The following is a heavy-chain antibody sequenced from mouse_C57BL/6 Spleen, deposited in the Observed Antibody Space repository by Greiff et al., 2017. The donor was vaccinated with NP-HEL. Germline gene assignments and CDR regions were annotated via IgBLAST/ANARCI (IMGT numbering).Heavy chain of an antibody. CDR1: GYTFTSYW. CDR3: ARAPYDYAWFAY. D-gene: IGHD2-4*01. V-gene: IGHV1-59*01. J-gene: IGHJ3*01. Sequence: QVQLQQPGAELVRPGTSVKLSCKASGYTFTSYWMHWVKQRPGQGLEWIGVIDPSDSFTNYNQKFKGKATLTVDTSSSTAYMQLSSLTSEGSAVYYCARAPYDYAWFAYWGQGTLVTVSA. CDR2: IDPSDSFT.